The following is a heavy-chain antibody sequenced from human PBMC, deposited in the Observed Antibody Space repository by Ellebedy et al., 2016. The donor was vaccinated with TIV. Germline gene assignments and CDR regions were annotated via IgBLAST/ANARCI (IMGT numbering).Heavy chain of an antibody. CDR2: IIPIFGTA. CDR1: GGTFSSYA. V-gene: IGHV1-69*06. CDR3: AAETVDYGDYDRHPRQYAFDI. J-gene: IGHJ3*02. Sequence: SVKVSXKASGGTFSSYAISWVRQAPGQGLEWMGGIIPIFGTANYAQKFQGRVTITADKSTSTAYMELSSLRSEDTAVYYCAAETVDYGDYDRHPRQYAFDIWGQGTMVTVSS. D-gene: IGHD4-17*01.